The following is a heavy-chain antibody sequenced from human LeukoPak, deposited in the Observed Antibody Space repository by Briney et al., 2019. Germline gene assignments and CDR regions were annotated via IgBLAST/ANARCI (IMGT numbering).Heavy chain of an antibody. CDR2: IYYSGST. D-gene: IGHD2-15*01. J-gene: IGHJ5*02. Sequence: SQTLSLTCTVSGGSISSGGYYWSWIRQHPGKGLEWIGYIYYSGSTYYNPSLKSRVTISVDTSKNQFSLKLSSVTAADTAVYYCAREGRYCSGGSCYSNWFDPWGQGTLVTVSS. V-gene: IGHV4-31*03. CDR3: AREGRYCSGGSCYSNWFDP. CDR1: GGSISSGGYY.